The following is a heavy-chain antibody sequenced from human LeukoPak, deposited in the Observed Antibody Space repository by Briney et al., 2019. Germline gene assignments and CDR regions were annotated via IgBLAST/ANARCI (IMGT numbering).Heavy chain of an antibody. D-gene: IGHD1-20*01. CDR2: ISSSSSYI. V-gene: IGHV3-21*01. CDR1: GFTFSSYS. Sequence: GGSLRLSCAASGFTFSSYSMNWVRQAPGKGLEWVSTISSSSSYIYYADSVEGRFTISRDNAKNSLYLQMNSLRAEDTAVYYCARARITGTTLPVDYWGQGTLVTVSS. J-gene: IGHJ4*02. CDR3: ARARITGTTLPVDY.